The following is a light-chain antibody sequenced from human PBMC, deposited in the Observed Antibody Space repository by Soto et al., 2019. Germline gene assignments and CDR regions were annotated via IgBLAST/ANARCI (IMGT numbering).Light chain of an antibody. J-gene: IGKJ3*01. CDR2: AAS. CDR1: QSISSY. V-gene: IGKV1-39*01. Sequence: DIQMTPSPSSLSASVGDRVTITCRASQSISSYLNWYQQKPGKAPKFLIYAASSLQSGVPSRLSGSGSGRDFTLTISSLQPEDFATYYCQRSYNTPLTFGPGTKVDIK. CDR3: QRSYNTPLT.